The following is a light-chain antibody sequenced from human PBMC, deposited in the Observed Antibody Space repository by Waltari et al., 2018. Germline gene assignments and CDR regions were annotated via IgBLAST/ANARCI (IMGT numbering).Light chain of an antibody. V-gene: IGKV3-20*01. J-gene: IGKJ1*01. Sequence: EVVLKQSPGTLSLSPGERATLFCRASQRVSSNFLAWFQQKPGQAPRVLMYGASSRASGIPDRFSGSGSETDFTLTISRLESEDVAVYYCQQYGTSPQTFGQGTKVEI. CDR1: QRVSSNF. CDR2: GAS. CDR3: QQYGTSPQT.